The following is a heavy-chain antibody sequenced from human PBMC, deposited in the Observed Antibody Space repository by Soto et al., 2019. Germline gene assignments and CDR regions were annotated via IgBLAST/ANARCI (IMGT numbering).Heavy chain of an antibody. CDR3: AKVGMDDDYIWGSYRLFDY. CDR1: GFTFSSYS. V-gene: IGHV3-21*04. CDR2: ISSSSSSI. Sequence: GGSLRLSCAASGFTFSSYSMNWVRQAPGKGLEWVSSISSSSSSIYYADSVKGRFTISRDNAKNTLYLQMNSLRAEDTAVYYCAKVGMDDDYIWGSYRLFDYWGQGTLVTVSS. D-gene: IGHD3-16*02. J-gene: IGHJ4*02.